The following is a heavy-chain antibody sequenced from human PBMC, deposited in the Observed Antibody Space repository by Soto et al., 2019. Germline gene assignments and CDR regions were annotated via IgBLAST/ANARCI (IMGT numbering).Heavy chain of an antibody. CDR3: ANFEVGRVTLPS. Sequence: TSAFCGESVWSGVYAGSWVRQPPGKGLEWIGFIYQTGSTHYNPSLKNRVTISVDGSKNQFSLNLTSVIAADTAVYYWANFEVGRVTLPSWFQGALFT. V-gene: IGHV4-30-2*01. CDR1: GESVWSGVYA. J-gene: IGHJ5*02. D-gene: IGHD2-21*01. CDR2: IYQTGST.